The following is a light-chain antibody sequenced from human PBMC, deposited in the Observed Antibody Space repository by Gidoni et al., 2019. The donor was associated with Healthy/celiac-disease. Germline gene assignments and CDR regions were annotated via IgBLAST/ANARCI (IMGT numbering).Light chain of an antibody. CDR2: EVS. CDR3: SSYTSSSTLDVV. V-gene: IGLV2-14*01. J-gene: IGLJ2*01. Sequence: QSALPPPASVSGSPGQPITISCTGTSSDVGGYNYVSWYQQHPGKAPKLMIYEVSNRPSGVSNRFSGSKSGNTASLTISGLQAEDEADYYCSSYTSSSTLDVVFGGGTKLTVL. CDR1: SSDVGGYNY.